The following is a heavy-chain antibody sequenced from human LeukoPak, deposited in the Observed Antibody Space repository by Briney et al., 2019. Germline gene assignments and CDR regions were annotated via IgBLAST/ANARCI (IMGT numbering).Heavy chain of an antibody. J-gene: IGHJ4*02. CDR2: IIPIFGTA. CDR1: GGTLSSYA. D-gene: IGHD2/OR15-2a*01. CDR3: ARDINRGGRFDY. V-gene: IGHV1-69*13. Sequence: ASVKVSCKASGGTLSSYAISWVRQAPGQGLEWMGGIIPIFGTANYAQKFQGRVTITADESTSTAYMELSSLRSEDTAVYYCARDINRGGRFDYWGQGTLVTVSS.